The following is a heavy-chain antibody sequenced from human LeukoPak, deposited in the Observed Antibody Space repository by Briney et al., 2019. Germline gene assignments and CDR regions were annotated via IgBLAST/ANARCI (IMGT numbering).Heavy chain of an antibody. D-gene: IGHD3-9*01. V-gene: IGHV3-33*06. CDR3: AKRGVVIRVILIGFHKEASYFDS. Sequence: GGSLRLSCAASGFTFSSYGMHWVRQAPGKGLEWVAVIWYDGSNKYYADSVKGRFTISRDNSKNTLYLQMNSLRAEDTAVYFCAKRGVVIRVILIGFHKEASYFDSWGQGALVTVSS. CDR2: IWYDGSNK. J-gene: IGHJ4*02. CDR1: GFTFSSYG.